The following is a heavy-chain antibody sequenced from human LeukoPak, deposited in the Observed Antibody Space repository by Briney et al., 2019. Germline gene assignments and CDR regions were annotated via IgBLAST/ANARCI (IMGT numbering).Heavy chain of an antibody. J-gene: IGHJ6*03. CDR3: ARVKVAGTYYYYYYMDV. CDR1: GFTVSSNY. D-gene: IGHD6-19*01. CDR2: IYSGGST. Sequence: GGSLRLSCAASGFTVSSNYMSWVRQAPGKGLEWVSVIYSGGSTYCADSVKGRFTISRDNSKNTLHLQMNSLRAEDTAVYYCARVKVAGTYYYYYYMDVWGKGTTVTVSS. V-gene: IGHV3-53*01.